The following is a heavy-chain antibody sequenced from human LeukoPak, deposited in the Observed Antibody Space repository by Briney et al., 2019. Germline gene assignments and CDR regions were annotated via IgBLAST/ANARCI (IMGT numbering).Heavy chain of an antibody. J-gene: IGHJ3*02. CDR2: TYYRSKWYT. CDR3: AGGSSAFDI. V-gene: IGHV6-1*01. CDR1: GDSVSSNTAA. Sequence: SQTLSLTCAISGDSVSSNTAAWNWIRQSPSRGLEWLRRTYYRSKWYTEYALSVKSRITINPDTSKNQFSLQLNSVTPEDTAVYYCAGGSSAFDIRGQGTMVTVSS.